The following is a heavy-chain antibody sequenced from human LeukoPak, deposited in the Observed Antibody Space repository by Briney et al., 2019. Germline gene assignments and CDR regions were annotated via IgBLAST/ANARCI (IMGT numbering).Heavy chain of an antibody. D-gene: IGHD2/OR15-2a*01. J-gene: IGHJ3*02. CDR1: TFTSYG. CDR3: ARDLKYYNHGGYNDTFDI. V-gene: IGHV1-18*01. Sequence: TFTSYGIGWVREAPGQGLGWKGGICTLNGDTDYAQKREGRVTMTTDTSTITAYRELRSLRSDDTAVYNCARDLKYYNHGGYNDTFDICGQGTMITVSS. CDR2: ICTLNGDT.